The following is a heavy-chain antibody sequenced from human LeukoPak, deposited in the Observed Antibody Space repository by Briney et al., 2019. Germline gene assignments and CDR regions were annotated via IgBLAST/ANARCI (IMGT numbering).Heavy chain of an antibody. J-gene: IGHJ4*02. CDR1: GYTFTGYY. CDR2: INPNSGGT. D-gene: IGHD3-10*01. Sequence: ASVTVSCKASGYTFTGYYMHWVRQAPGQGLEGMGWINPNSGGTNYAQKFQGRVTMTRDTSISTAYMELSRLRSDDTAVYYCARVLTYYYGSGSYRPFDYWGQGTLGTVSA. CDR3: ARVLTYYYGSGSYRPFDY. V-gene: IGHV1-2*02.